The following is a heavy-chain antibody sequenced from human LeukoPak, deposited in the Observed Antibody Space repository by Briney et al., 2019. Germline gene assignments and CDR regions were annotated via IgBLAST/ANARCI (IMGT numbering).Heavy chain of an antibody. Sequence: GASVKVSCKASGYTFSEFEIRWVRQATGQGLEWMGWMNPDSGNTDYAEKFQGRLTMTRTTSTTTAYMELSSLGSEDTAVYYCARLRYSGFDYWGQGSLVSVSS. CDR2: MNPDSGNT. V-gene: IGHV1-8*01. CDR3: ARLRYSGFDY. J-gene: IGHJ4*02. CDR1: GYTFSEFE. D-gene: IGHD1-26*01.